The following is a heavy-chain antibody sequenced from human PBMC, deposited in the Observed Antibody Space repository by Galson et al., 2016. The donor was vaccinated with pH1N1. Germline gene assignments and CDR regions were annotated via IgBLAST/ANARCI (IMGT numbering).Heavy chain of an antibody. Sequence: ETLSLTCAVSGGSLGGFYWTWVRQSPGVGLEWIGEVNHSGTTNYNPSLRGRVTISVDSSHQFSLTLTSVTAADTAVYYCARRRGGYNRDLHFYYYYYMDVWAKGTTVTVS. V-gene: IGHV4-34*01. CDR3: ARRRGGYNRDLHFYYYYYMDV. CDR2: VNHSGTT. J-gene: IGHJ6*03. D-gene: IGHD1-14*01. CDR1: GGSLGGFY.